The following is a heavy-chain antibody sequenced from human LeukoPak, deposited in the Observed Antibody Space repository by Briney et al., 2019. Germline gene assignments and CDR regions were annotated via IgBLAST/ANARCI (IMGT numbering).Heavy chain of an antibody. V-gene: IGHV3-7*01. J-gene: IGHJ4*02. CDR3: ARGGFVVVPAAMPGFGDY. Sequence: TGGSLRLSCAASGFTFSSYWMSWVRQAPGKGLEWVANIKQDGSEKYYVDSVKGRFTISRDNAKNSLYLQMNSLRAEDTAVYYCARGGFVVVPAAMPGFGDYWGQGTLVTVSS. CDR1: GFTFSSYW. CDR2: IKQDGSEK. D-gene: IGHD2-2*01.